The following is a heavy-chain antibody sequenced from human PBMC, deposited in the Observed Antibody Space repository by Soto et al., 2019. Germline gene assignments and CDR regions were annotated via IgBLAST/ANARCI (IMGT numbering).Heavy chain of an antibody. D-gene: IGHD1-26*01. J-gene: IGHJ3*02. CDR2: IWYDGSNK. Sequence: GGSLRLSCAASGFTFSSYGMHWVRQAPGKGLEWVAVIWYDGSNKYCADSVKGRFTISRDNSKNTLYLQMNSLRAEDTAVYYCARDGGSYLDDVFEIWGQGTMVTVSS. CDR3: ARDGGSYLDDVFEI. V-gene: IGHV3-33*01. CDR1: GFTFSSYG.